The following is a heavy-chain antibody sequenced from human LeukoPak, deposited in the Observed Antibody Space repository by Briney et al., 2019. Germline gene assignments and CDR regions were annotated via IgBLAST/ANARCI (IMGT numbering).Heavy chain of an antibody. J-gene: IGHJ4*02. D-gene: IGHD6-13*01. CDR2: IYYSGST. CDR3: ARTGYSSSWYFDY. CDR1: GGSISSYY. V-gene: IGHV4-59*08. Sequence: SETLSLTCTVSGGSISSYYWSWIRQPPGKGLEWIGYIYYSGSTNYSPSLKSRVTISVDTSKNQFSLKLSSVTAAGTAVYYCARTGYSSSWYFDYWGQGTLVTVSS.